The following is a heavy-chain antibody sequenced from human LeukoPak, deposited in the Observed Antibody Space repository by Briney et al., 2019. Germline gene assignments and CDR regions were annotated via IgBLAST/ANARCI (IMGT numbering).Heavy chain of an antibody. CDR3: AREPYYDILTGYYYYYGMDV. J-gene: IGHJ6*02. CDR1: GYTFTSYG. V-gene: IGHV1-18*01. CDR2: ISAYNGNT. Sequence: ASVKVSCKASGYTFTSYGISWVRQAPGQGLEWMGWISAYNGNTSYAQKFQGRVTMTRDTSTSTVYMELSSLRSEDTAAYYCAREPYYDILTGYYYYYGMDVWGQGTTVTVSS. D-gene: IGHD3-9*01.